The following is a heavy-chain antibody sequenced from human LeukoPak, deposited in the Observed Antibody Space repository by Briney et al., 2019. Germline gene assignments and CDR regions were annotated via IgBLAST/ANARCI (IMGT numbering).Heavy chain of an antibody. Sequence: SETLSLTCSVSGYSISSGYYWGWIRQPPGKGLEWIGSIYHSGNAYYNSSLKSRVTISVDTSKNQFSLKLTSVTAADTAFYFCARPLAPYRRSWDCWGQETLVTFSS. CDR2: IYHSGNA. J-gene: IGHJ4*02. CDR1: GYSISSGYY. CDR3: ARPLAPYRRSWDC. D-gene: IGHD6-13*01. V-gene: IGHV4-38-2*01.